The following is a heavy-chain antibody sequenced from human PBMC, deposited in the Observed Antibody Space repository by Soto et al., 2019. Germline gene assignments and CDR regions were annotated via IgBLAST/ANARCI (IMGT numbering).Heavy chain of an antibody. V-gene: IGHV4-30-2*01. Sequence: QLQLQESGSGLVKPSQTLSLTCAVSGGSISSGGYSWSWIRQPPGKGLEWIGYIYHSGSTYYNPSLQRRVTISVDRSKNQVYLKLSSVTGADTAVYYCARGRGNYYFAYWGQGTLVTVSS. D-gene: IGHD4-4*01. J-gene: IGHJ4*02. CDR2: IYHSGST. CDR1: GGSISSGGYS. CDR3: ARGRGNYYFAY.